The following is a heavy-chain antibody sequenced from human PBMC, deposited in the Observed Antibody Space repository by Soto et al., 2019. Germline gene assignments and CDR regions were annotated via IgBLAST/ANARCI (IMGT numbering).Heavy chain of an antibody. CDR1: GYTFITYF. Sequence: ASVKVSCKASGYTFITYFMHWVRQAPGQGLEWMGVINPSRGTTTYAQKFQDRVTKTRDTSASTVYMELSSLRSEDTAMYYCARSYISSSYWFDPWGQGTLVTVSS. CDR3: ARSYISSSYWFDP. D-gene: IGHD6-6*01. CDR2: INPSRGTT. V-gene: IGHV1-46*03. J-gene: IGHJ5*02.